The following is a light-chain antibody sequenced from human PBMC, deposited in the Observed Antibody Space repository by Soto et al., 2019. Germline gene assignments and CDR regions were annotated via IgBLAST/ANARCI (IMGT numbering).Light chain of an antibody. V-gene: IGKV3-11*01. CDR3: QQRSNWP. J-gene: IGKJ1*01. CDR1: QSVSSY. CDR2: DAS. Sequence: EIVLTQSPATLSLSPGERATLSCRASQSVSSYLAWYQQKPGQAPRLLIYDASNRATGIPARFSGSGSGTDFTLTISSLEPEDFAVYYCQQRSNWPFGQETKVDIK.